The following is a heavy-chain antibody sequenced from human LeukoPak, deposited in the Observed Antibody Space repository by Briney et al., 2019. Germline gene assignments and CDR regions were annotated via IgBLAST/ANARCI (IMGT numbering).Heavy chain of an antibody. Sequence: GASVKVSCKASGGTFSSYAISWVRQAPGQGLEWMGGIIPIFGTANYAQKFQGRVTITADESTSTAYMELSSLGSEDTAVYYCARGVYGGNSYYYYYGMDVWGQGTTVTVSS. J-gene: IGHJ6*02. V-gene: IGHV1-69*13. CDR1: GGTFSSYA. CDR2: IIPIFGTA. D-gene: IGHD4-23*01. CDR3: ARGVYGGNSYYYYYGMDV.